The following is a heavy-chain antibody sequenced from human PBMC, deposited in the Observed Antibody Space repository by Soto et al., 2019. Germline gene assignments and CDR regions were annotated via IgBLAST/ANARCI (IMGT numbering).Heavy chain of an antibody. V-gene: IGHV4-59*08. Sequence: SLETLSLTCTVSGGSISSYYWTWIRQPPGKGLEWIGFMYNSGSTHYNPSLKSRVTISLDTSKNQFSLNLRSVTAADTATYYCVSGSFPNWFDPWGQGTQVTVSS. CDR2: MYNSGST. CDR3: VSGSFPNWFDP. D-gene: IGHD3-10*01. CDR1: GGSISSYY. J-gene: IGHJ5*02.